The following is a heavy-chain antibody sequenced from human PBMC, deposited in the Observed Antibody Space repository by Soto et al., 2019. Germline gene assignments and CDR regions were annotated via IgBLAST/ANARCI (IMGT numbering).Heavy chain of an antibody. V-gene: IGHV4-30-2*01. D-gene: IGHD5-12*01. CDR2: IYHSGST. Sequence: QLQLQESGSGLVKPSQTLSLTCAVSGGSISSGGYSWSWIRQPPGKGLEWIGYIYHSGSTYYNPSPKRRVTLSVDRSKNQSSLKLSSVTAADPAVYYCAAGGGLPRYYWGQGALVTVSS. J-gene: IGHJ4*02. CDR1: GGSISSGGYS. CDR3: AAGGGLPRYY.